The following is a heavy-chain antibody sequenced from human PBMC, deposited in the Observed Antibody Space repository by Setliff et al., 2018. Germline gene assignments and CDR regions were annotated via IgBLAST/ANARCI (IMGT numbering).Heavy chain of an antibody. CDR2: IYYSGAT. CDR3: AISTSGSSYLDH. CDR1: GASVTSFDYY. Sequence: PSETLSLTCTVSGASVTSFDYYWSWIRQPPGKGLEWIGYIYYSGATNYNPSLQSRVTISADTSKKQFSLKLSSVTAADTAVYYCAISTSGSSYLDHWGQGTLVTVSS. J-gene: IGHJ4*02. V-gene: IGHV4-61*08. D-gene: IGHD3-10*01.